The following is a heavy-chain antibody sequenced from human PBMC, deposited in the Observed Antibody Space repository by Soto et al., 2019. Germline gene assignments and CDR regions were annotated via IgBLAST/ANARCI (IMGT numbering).Heavy chain of an antibody. V-gene: IGHV1-18*04. CDR3: ATSYASGFDP. CDR2: INANNGNT. D-gene: IGHD3-10*01. Sequence: QVQLVQSGAEVKKPGASVMVSCKASGYTFTSYGISWIRQAPGQGLEWMGWINANNGNTDYAQNFQGRVTMTTDTSTSTAYMELRSLRSDDTAVYYCATSYASGFDPCGQGTLVSVSS. J-gene: IGHJ5*02. CDR1: GYTFTSYG.